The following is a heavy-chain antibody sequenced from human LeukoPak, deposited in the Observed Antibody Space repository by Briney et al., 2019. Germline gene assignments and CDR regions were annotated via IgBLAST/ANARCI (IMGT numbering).Heavy chain of an antibody. J-gene: IGHJ4*02. D-gene: IGHD3-9*01. Sequence: GGSLRLSCAASGFTVSSNYMSWVRQAPGKGLEWVSVIYSGGSTYYADSVKGRFAISRDNSKNTLYLQMNSLRAEDTAVYYCVRIYHDILTGYHLYYFDYWGQGTLVTVSS. CDR3: VRIYHDILTGYHLYYFDY. CDR1: GFTVSSNY. V-gene: IGHV3-66*01. CDR2: IYSGGST.